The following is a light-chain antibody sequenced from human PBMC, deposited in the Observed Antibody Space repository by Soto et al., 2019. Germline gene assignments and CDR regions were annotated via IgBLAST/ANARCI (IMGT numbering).Light chain of an antibody. V-gene: IGLV6-57*04. CDR1: SGNIASNY. CDR3: QSYGSGIQGV. Sequence: NFMLTQPHSVSESPGKTVTISCTRSSGNIASNYVQWYQQRPGSAPTTVIYGDNLRPSGVPDRFSGSIDRSSNSASLTISGLKTEDEADYFCQSYGSGIQGVFGGGTKLTVL. J-gene: IGLJ3*02. CDR2: GDN.